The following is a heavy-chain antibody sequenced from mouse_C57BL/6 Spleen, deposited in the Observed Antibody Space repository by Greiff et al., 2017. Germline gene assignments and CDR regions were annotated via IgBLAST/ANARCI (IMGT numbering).Heavy chain of an antibody. D-gene: IGHD2-2*01. V-gene: IGHV14-2*01. CDR1: GFNIKDYY. CDR3: AIPPSTMVTRAWFAY. J-gene: IGHJ3*01. CDR2: IDPEDGET. Sequence: VQLQQSGAELVKPGASVKLSCTASGFNIKDYYMHWVKQRTEQGLEWIGRIDPEDGETKYAPKFQGKATITADTSSNTAYLQLSRLTSEDTAVYYGAIPPSTMVTRAWFAYWGQGTLVTVSA.